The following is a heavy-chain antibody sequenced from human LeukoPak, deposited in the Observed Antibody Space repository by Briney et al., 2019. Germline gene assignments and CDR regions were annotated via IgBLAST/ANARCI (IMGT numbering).Heavy chain of an antibody. D-gene: IGHD3-22*01. CDR2: IVVGSGNT. CDR3: VAVATYYYDSSGYYYVDGFDI. Sequence: SVKVSCKASGFTFTSSAMQWVRQARGQRLEWIGWIVVGSGNTNYAQKFQERVTITRDMSTSTAYMELSSLRSEDAAVYYCVAVATYYYDSSGYYYVDGFDIWGQGTMVTVSS. CDR1: GFTFTSSA. J-gene: IGHJ3*02. V-gene: IGHV1-58*02.